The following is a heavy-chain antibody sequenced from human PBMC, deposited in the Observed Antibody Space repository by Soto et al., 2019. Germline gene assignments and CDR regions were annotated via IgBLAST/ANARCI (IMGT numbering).Heavy chain of an antibody. J-gene: IGHJ4*02. V-gene: IGHV4-34*01. CDR1: GGTFSGYY. CDR2: INHSGST. D-gene: IGHD4-17*01. CDR3: ARGPPDGDYGDYGTGDY. Sequence: PSETLSLTCAVYGGTFSGYYWSWIRQPPGKGLEWIGEINHSGSTNYNPSLKSRVTISVDTSKNQFSLKLSSVTAADTAVYYCARGPPDGDYGDYGTGDYWGQGTLVTVSS.